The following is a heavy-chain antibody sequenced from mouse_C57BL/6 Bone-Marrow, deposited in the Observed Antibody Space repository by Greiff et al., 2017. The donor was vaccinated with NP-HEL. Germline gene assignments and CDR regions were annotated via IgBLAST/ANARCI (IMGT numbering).Heavy chain of an antibody. CDR3: ARPVYSDAMDY. D-gene: IGHD2-1*01. CDR1: GFTFSSYT. J-gene: IGHJ4*01. V-gene: IGHV5-9*01. CDR2: ISGGGGNT. Sequence: DVMLVESGGGLVKPGGSLKLSCAASGFTFSSYTMSWVRQTPEKRLEWVATISGGGGNTYYPDSVKGRFTISRDNAKNTLYLQMSSLRSEDTALYYCARPVYSDAMDYWGQGTSVTVSS.